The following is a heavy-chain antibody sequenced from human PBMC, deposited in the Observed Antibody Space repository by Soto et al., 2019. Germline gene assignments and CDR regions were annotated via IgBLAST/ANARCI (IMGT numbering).Heavy chain of an antibody. J-gene: IGHJ6*02. CDR1: GGSFSGYY. D-gene: IGHD2-2*01. V-gene: IGHV4-34*01. CDR3: AREFVVVVPAAMDV. Sequence: SETLSLTCAVSGGSFSGYYWSGSRQPPGKGLEWIGEINHSGSTNYNPSLKSRVTISVDTSKNQFSLKLSSVTAADTAVYYCAREFVVVVPAAMDVWGQGTTVTVSS. CDR2: INHSGST.